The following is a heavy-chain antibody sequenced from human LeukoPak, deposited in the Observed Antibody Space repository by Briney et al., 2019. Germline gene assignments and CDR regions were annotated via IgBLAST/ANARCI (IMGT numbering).Heavy chain of an antibody. J-gene: IGHJ6*02. Sequence: ASVKVSCKASVYTFTSYYVHWVRQAPGQGLEWMGIINPSGGSTSYAQKFQGRVTMTRDTSTSTVYMELSSLRSEDTAVYYCARYGDEDIVVVPAAGYPPLYGMDVWGQGTTVTVSS. D-gene: IGHD2-2*01. V-gene: IGHV1-46*01. CDR1: VYTFTSYY. CDR2: INPSGGST. CDR3: ARYGDEDIVVVPAAGYPPLYGMDV.